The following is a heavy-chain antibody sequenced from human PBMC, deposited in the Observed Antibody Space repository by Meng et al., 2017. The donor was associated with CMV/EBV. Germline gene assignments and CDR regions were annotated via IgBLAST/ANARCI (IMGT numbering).Heavy chain of an antibody. V-gene: IGHV1-18*01. CDR3: ARDGYSYGYLASNTDY. CDR2: ISAYNGNT. D-gene: IGHD5-18*01. CDR1: GYTFTSYG. Sequence: ASVKVSCKASGYTFTSYGISWVRQAPEQGLEWMGWISAYNGNTNYAQKLQGRVTMTTDTSTSTAYMELRSLRSDDTAVYYCARDGYSYGYLASNTDYWGQGTLVTVSS. J-gene: IGHJ4*02.